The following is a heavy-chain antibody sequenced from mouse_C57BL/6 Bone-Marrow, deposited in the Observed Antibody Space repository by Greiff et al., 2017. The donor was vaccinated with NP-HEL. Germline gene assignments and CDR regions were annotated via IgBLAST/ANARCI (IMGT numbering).Heavy chain of an antibody. D-gene: IGHD1-1*01. CDR3: ARWYYGSSYYFDY. CDR2: ISDGGSYT. CDR1: GFTFSSYA. Sequence: EVKVEESGGGLVKPGGSLKLSCAASGFTFSSYAMSWVRQTPEKRLEWVATISDGGSYTYYPDNVKGRFTISRDNAKNNLYLQMSHLKSEDTAMYYCARWYYGSSYYFDYWGQGTTLTVSS. V-gene: IGHV5-4*03. J-gene: IGHJ2*01.